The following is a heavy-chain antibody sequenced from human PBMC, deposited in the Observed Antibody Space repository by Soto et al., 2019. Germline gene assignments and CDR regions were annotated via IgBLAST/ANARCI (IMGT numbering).Heavy chain of an antibody. D-gene: IGHD3-10*01. Sequence: ASVKVSCKASGYTFTSYYMHWVRQAPGQGLEWMGIINPSGGSTSYAQKFQGRVTMTRDTSTSTVYMELSSLRSEDTAVYYCARDLGAYGSGSYYFDYWGQGTLVTVSS. V-gene: IGHV1-46*01. CDR2: INPSGGST. J-gene: IGHJ4*02. CDR1: GYTFTSYY. CDR3: ARDLGAYGSGSYYFDY.